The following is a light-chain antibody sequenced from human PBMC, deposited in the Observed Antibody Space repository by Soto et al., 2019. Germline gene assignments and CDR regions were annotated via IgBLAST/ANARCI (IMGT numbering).Light chain of an antibody. CDR1: QSVSRY. V-gene: IGKV3-11*01. Sequence: EIVLTQSPATLSLSPGERATLSCRASQSVSRYLAWYQQKPGQAPRLLIYDAFNRATGIPARFSGSGSGTDFTLTISSLEPEDFAVYYCQQRGNWPYTFGQGTKLEIK. CDR2: DAF. J-gene: IGKJ2*01. CDR3: QQRGNWPYT.